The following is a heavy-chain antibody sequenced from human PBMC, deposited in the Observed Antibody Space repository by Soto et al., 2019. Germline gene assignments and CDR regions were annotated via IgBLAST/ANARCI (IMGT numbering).Heavy chain of an antibody. J-gene: IGHJ6*02. Sequence: SVKVSCKASGGTFSSYAISWVRQAPGQGLEWMGGIIPIFGTANYAQKFQGRVTITADESTSTAYMELSSLRSEDTAVYYCARGRTVRGVRYYYGMDVWGQGTTVTVSS. CDR2: IIPIFGTA. V-gene: IGHV1-69*13. D-gene: IGHD3-10*01. CDR1: GGTFSSYA. CDR3: ARGRTVRGVRYYYGMDV.